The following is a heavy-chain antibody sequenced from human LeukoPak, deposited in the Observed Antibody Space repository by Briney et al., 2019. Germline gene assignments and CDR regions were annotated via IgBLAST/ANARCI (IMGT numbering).Heavy chain of an antibody. CDR3: ARVCPLKQWPDSSGYYYRPDYYGMDV. J-gene: IGHJ6*02. V-gene: IGHV3-74*01. Sequence: GGSLRLSCAASGFTFSSYWMHWVRQAPGKGLVWVSRINSDGSSTSYADSVKGRFTISRDNAKNTLYLQMNSLRAEDMAVYYCARVCPLKQWPDSSGYYYRPDYYGMDVWGQGTTVTVSS. CDR1: GFTFSSYW. CDR2: INSDGSST. D-gene: IGHD3-22*01.